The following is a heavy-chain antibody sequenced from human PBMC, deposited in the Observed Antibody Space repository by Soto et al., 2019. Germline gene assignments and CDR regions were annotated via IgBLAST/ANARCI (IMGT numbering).Heavy chain of an antibody. D-gene: IGHD4-17*01. CDR1: GFSFSSYG. J-gene: IGHJ5*02. V-gene: IGHV3-30*18. Sequence: QVQLVESGGGVDQPGMSLRLSFAASGFSFSSYGMQWVRQAPGKGLEWVAIISYDGSEKSYTESVKGRFTISRDNSNDTMYLQMTSLRVEDTAMYYCVKDLAVPKGDTWGQGTLVTVSS. CDR2: ISYDGSEK. CDR3: VKDLAVPKGDT.